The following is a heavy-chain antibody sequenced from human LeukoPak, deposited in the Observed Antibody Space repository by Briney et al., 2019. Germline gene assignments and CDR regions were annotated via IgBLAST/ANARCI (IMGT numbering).Heavy chain of an antibody. CDR1: GFTFSNAW. Sequence: PGGSLRLSCAASGFTFSNAWMSWVRQAPGKGLEWVGRIKSKTDGGTTDYAAPVKGRFTISRDDSKNMLYLQMNSLKTEDTAVYYCTTDRQLWLYRDYWGQGTLVTVSS. V-gene: IGHV3-15*01. CDR2: IKSKTDGGTT. CDR3: TTDRQLWLYRDY. D-gene: IGHD5-18*01. J-gene: IGHJ4*02.